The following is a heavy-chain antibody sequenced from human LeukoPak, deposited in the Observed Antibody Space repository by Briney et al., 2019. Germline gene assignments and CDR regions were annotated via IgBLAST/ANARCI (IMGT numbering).Heavy chain of an antibody. V-gene: IGHV2-5*02. CDR1: GFSLSPRGVG. CDR3: AHTKTTYYDILTGFIYIRNWFDP. Sequence: SGPTLVKPTQTLTLTCTFSGFSLSPRGVGVGWIRQPPGKSLEWLALIYWDDDNGYSPSLKSRLTNTKDNSKDQVVLTMTNMDPVDTATYYCAHTKTTYYDILTGFIYIRNWFDPWGQGTLVTVSS. D-gene: IGHD3-9*01. CDR2: IYWDDDN. J-gene: IGHJ5*02.